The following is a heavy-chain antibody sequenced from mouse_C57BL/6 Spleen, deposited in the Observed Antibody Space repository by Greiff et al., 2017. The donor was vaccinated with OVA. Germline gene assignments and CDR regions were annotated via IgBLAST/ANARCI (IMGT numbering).Heavy chain of an antibody. D-gene: IGHD2-4*01. J-gene: IGHJ3*01. CDR3: ARDDYGAY. CDR1: GYAFSSSW. Sequence: VQRVESGPELVKPGASVKISCKASGYAFSSSWMNWVKQRPGKGLEWIGRIYPGDGDTNYNGKFKGKATLTADKSSSTAYMQLSSLTSEDSAVYFCARDDYGAYWGQGTLVTVSA. V-gene: IGHV1-82*01. CDR2: IYPGDGDT.